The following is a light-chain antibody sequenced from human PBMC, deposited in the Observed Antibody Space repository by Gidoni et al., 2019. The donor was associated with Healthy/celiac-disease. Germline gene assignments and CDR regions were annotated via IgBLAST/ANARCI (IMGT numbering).Light chain of an antibody. CDR2: LGS. CDR3: MQALQTPLT. Sequence: DIVTTQSPLSLPVTPGEPASISCRSSQSLLHSNGYNYLDWYLQKPGQSPQLLIYLGSNRASGVPDRFSGSGSGTDFTLKISRVEAEDVGVYYCMQALQTPLTFGGGTKVEI. J-gene: IGKJ4*01. V-gene: IGKV2-28*01. CDR1: QSLLHSNGYNY.